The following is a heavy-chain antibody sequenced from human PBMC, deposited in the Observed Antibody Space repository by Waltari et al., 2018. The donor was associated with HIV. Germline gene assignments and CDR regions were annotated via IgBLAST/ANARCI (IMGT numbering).Heavy chain of an antibody. V-gene: IGHV3-23*01. CDR1: GFTFSSYA. J-gene: IGHJ4*02. D-gene: IGHD3-22*01. CDR3: AKDLDDSSGYYPTFFDY. Sequence: EVQLLESGGGLVQPGGSLRLSCAASGFTFSSYAMSWVRQAPGKGLEWVSAISGSGGSTYYADSVKGRFTISRDNSKNTLYLQMNSLRAEDTDVYYCAKDLDDSSGYYPTFFDYWGQGTLVTVSS. CDR2: ISGSGGST.